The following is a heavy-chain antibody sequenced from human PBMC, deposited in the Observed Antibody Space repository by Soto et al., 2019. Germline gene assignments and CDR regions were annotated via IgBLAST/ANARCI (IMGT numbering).Heavy chain of an antibody. J-gene: IGHJ4*02. V-gene: IGHV3-33*01. CDR3: ARARRLGYCSGGSCYPGY. Sequence: QVQLVESGGGVVQPGRSLRLSFAASGFTFSSYGMHWVRQAPGKGLEWVAVIWYDGSNKYYADSVKGRFTISRDNSKNTLYQQMNSLRAEDTAVYYCARARRLGYCSGGSCYPGYWGQGTLVTVSS. D-gene: IGHD2-15*01. CDR1: GFTFSSYG. CDR2: IWYDGSNK.